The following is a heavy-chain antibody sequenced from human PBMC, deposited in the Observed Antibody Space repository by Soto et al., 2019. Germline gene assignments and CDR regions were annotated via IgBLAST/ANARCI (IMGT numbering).Heavy chain of an antibody. CDR1: GYTFTSYA. J-gene: IGHJ5*02. D-gene: IGHD3-3*01. CDR2: INAGNVNT. Sequence: ASVKVSCKSSGYTFTSYAIHWVRQAPGQRLEWMGWINAGNVNTKYSQKFQGRVTITRDTSASTAYMELSSLRSEDTAVYYCARGFPLWLDPWGQGALVTVSS. CDR3: ARGFPLWLDP. V-gene: IGHV1-3*01.